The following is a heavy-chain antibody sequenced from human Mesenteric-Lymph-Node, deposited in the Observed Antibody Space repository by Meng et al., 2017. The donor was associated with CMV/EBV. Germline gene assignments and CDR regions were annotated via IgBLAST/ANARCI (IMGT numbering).Heavy chain of an antibody. D-gene: IGHD3-9*01. CDR3: AREKSDYDSLNGYSIDQ. CDR2: IIPVLDVA. V-gene: IGHV1-69*04. Sequence: GTFSSDAISWVRQAPRQGLEWMGRIIPVLDVADYAQKFEGRVTITADKYTTTAYMELSSLRSEDTAVYYCAREKSDYDSLNGYSIDQWGQGTLVTVSS. J-gene: IGHJ4*02. CDR1: GTFSSDA.